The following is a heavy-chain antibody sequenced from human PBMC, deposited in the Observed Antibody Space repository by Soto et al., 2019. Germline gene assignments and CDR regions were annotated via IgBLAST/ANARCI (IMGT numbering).Heavy chain of an antibody. CDR3: ARVRVGATVDAFDI. CDR1: GYTFTSYG. V-gene: IGHV1-18*04. J-gene: IGHJ3*02. D-gene: IGHD1-26*01. CDR2: ISAYNGNT. Sequence: GPSVKVSCKASGYTFTSYGISWVRQAPGQGLEWMGWISAYNGNTNYAQKLQGRVTMTTDTSTSTAYMELRSLRSDDTAVYYCARVRVGATVDAFDIWGQGTMVTVSS.